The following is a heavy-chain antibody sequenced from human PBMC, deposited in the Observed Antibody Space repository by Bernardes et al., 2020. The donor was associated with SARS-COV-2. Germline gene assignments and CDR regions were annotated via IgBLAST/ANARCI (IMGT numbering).Heavy chain of an antibody. Sequence: GSLRLSCAASGFTFSNYGMSWVRQAPGKGLEWVSATSSSGGGTFYADSVKGRFTISRDNFKNTLYLQMNSLRAEDTAIYYCAKDAIGVAAAHSWGQGTLVTVSS. CDR3: AKDAIGVAAAHS. J-gene: IGHJ4*02. V-gene: IGHV3-23*01. CDR1: GFTFSNYG. CDR2: TSSSGGGT. D-gene: IGHD3-3*01.